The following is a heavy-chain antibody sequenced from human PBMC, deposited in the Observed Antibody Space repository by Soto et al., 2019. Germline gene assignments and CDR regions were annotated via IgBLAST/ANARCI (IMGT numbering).Heavy chain of an antibody. J-gene: IGHJ3*02. D-gene: IGHD5-12*01. CDR1: GFTFSSYS. CDR3: AREGYDHHAFDI. CDR2: ISSSSSYI. V-gene: IGHV3-21*01. Sequence: GGSLRLSCAASGFTFSSYSMNWVRQAPGKGLEWVSSISSSSSYIYYADSVKGRFTISRDNAKNSLYLQMNSLRAEDTAVYYCAREGYDHHAFDIWGQGTMVTVSS.